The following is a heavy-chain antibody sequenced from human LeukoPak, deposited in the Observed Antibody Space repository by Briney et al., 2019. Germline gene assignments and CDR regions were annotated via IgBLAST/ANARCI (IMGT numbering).Heavy chain of an antibody. CDR3: ARALDGSGSTFDY. J-gene: IGHJ4*02. D-gene: IGHD3-10*01. CDR1: GFTFSLYS. V-gene: IGHV3-21*01. CDR2: ISTSSSYI. Sequence: GGSLRLSCAASGFTFSLYSMNWVRQAPGKGLEWVSSISTSSSYIYYADSVKGRFTIARDNAKNSLYLQMNSLRAEDTAVYYCARALDGSGSTFDYWGQGTLVTVS.